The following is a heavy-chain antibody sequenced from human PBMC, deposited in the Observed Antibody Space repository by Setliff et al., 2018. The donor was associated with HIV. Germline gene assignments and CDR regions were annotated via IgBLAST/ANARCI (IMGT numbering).Heavy chain of an antibody. D-gene: IGHD5-18*01. Sequence: QSGGSLRLSCAASGFTFSNAWMSWVRQAPGKGLEWVGFIRSKAYGGTTEYAASVKGRFTISRDDSKSIAYLQMNSLKTEDTAVYYCTRDRKEPYTQLWFPGYWGQGTLVTVSS. CDR3: TRDRKEPYTQLWFPGY. CDR2: IRSKAYGGTT. J-gene: IGHJ4*02. CDR1: GFTFSNAW. V-gene: IGHV3-49*04.